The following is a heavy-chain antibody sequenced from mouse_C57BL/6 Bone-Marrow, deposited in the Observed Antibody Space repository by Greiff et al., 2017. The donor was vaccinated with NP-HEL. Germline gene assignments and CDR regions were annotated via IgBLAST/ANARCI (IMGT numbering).Heavy chain of an antibody. CDR3: AREGDDYEAFDY. V-gene: IGHV5-4*01. CDR1: GFTFSSYA. Sequence: EVQLQESGGGLVKPGGSLKLSCAASGFTFSSYAMSWVRQTPEKRLEWVATISDGGSYTYYPDNVKGRFTISRDNAKNNLYLQMSHLKSEDTAMYYCAREGDDYEAFDYWGQGTTLTVSS. CDR2: ISDGGSYT. D-gene: IGHD2-4*01. J-gene: IGHJ2*01.